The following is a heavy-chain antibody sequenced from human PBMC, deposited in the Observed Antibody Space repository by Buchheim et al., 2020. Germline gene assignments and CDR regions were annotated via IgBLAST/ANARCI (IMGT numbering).Heavy chain of an antibody. V-gene: IGHV3-11*01. CDR1: GFTFSDYY. CDR3: ARKGTTEYYYDSSGYPLY. J-gene: IGHJ4*02. D-gene: IGHD3-22*01. CDR2: ISSSGSTI. Sequence: QVQLVESGGGLVKPGGSLRLSCAASGFTFSDYYMSWIRQAPGKGLEWVSYISSSGSTIYYSYSVKGRFTLSWDNATTSLYLQMNSLRAEDTAVYYCARKGTTEYYYDSSGYPLYWGQGTL.